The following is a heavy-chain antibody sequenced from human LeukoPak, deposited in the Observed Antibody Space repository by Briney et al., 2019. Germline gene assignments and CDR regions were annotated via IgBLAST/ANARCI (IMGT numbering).Heavy chain of an antibody. Sequence: GGSLRLSCAASGFTFTSYAMHWVRQAPGKGLEWVAVISYDGSNKYYADSVKGRFTISRDNSKNTLYLQMNSLRAEDTAVYYCAKKIEWLWAMDYWGQGTLVTVSS. V-gene: IGHV3-30-3*02. D-gene: IGHD3-3*01. CDR1: GFTFTSYA. CDR3: AKKIEWLWAMDY. J-gene: IGHJ4*02. CDR2: ISYDGSNK.